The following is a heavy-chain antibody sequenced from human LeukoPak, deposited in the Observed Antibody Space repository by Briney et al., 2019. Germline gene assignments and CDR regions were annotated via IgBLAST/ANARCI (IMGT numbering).Heavy chain of an antibody. CDR2: ISYSGST. J-gene: IGHJ4*02. D-gene: IGHD2-21*02. V-gene: IGHV4-59*08. CDR3: ARRGDFQKGYFDY. CDR1: GVSISSNY. Sequence: PSETLSLTYTVSGVSISSNYWSWLPQSPQKGLEWIGYISYSGSTNYDPSLRSRVTLSVDTSKNQFSMKLASVTAADTAVYYCARRGDFQKGYFDYWGQGMPVIVSS.